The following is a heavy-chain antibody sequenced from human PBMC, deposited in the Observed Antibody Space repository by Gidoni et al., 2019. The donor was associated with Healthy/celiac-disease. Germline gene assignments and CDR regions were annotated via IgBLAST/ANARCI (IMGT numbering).Heavy chain of an antibody. V-gene: IGHV3-73*02. CDR3: TRQGGDWNRIDY. CDR2: IRSKANSYAT. J-gene: IGHJ4*02. Sequence: EVQLVESGGGLVQPGGSLKLSSAASGFHFRGSAMHWVRQASGKGLEWVGRIRSKANSYATAYAASVKGRFTISRDDSKNTAYLQMNSLKTEDTAVYYCTRQGGDWNRIDYWGQGTLVTVSS. CDR1: GFHFRGSA. D-gene: IGHD1-1*01.